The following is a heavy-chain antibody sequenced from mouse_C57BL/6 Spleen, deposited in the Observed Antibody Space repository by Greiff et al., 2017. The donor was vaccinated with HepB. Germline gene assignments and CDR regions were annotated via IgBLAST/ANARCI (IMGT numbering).Heavy chain of an antibody. D-gene: IGHD1-1*01. Sequence: DVKLQESGPGLVKPSQSLSLTCSVTGYSITSGYYWYWIRQIPGNKLEWMGYIRYDGSNNYNTSLKNRTSITRDTSKNQFFLKLKSVTTEDTATYYCARDIVVANAMDYWGQGTSVTVSS. CDR2: IRYDGSN. V-gene: IGHV3-6*01. J-gene: IGHJ4*01. CDR1: GYSITSGYY. CDR3: ARDIVVANAMDY.